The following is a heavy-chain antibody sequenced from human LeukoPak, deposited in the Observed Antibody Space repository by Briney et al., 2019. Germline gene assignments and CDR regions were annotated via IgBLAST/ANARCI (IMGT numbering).Heavy chain of an antibody. CDR2: MNPNSGNT. V-gene: IGHV1-8*02. Sequence: ASVKVSCKASGYTFTNYDINWVRQATGQGLEWMGWMNPNSGNTGYAQKFQGRIIMTRNTSTSTAYMELSSLRSEDTAVYYCARDYLFDSNGYFNFDFWGQGALVTVSS. J-gene: IGHJ4*02. CDR1: GYTFTNYD. CDR3: ARDYLFDSNGYFNFDF. D-gene: IGHD3-22*01.